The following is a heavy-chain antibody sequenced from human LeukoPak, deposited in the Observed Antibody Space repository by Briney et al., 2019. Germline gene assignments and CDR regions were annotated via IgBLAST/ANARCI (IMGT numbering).Heavy chain of an antibody. D-gene: IGHD3-10*01. J-gene: IGHJ4*02. CDR3: ARGGVYGSGERFDY. CDR1: GGSISSSNW. CDR2: IYHSGST. Sequence: SGTLSLTCAVSGGSISSSNWWSWARQPPGQGLEWIGEIYHSGSTNYNPSLKSRVTISVDKSKNQFSLKLSSVTAADTAVYYCARGGVYGSGERFDYWGQGTLVTVSS. V-gene: IGHV4-4*02.